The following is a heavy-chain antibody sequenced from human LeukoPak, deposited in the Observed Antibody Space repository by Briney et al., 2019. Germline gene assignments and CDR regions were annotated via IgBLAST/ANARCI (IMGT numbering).Heavy chain of an antibody. CDR1: GFTFDDYA. CDR2: ISWNSGSI. D-gene: IGHD2-2*01. J-gene: IGHJ4*02. CDR3: AKDIRPHLAIVVVPAALAGIDY. Sequence: SLRLSCAASGFTFDDYAMHWVRQAPGKGPEWVSGISWNSGSIGYADSVKGRFTISRDNAKNSLYLQMNSLRAEDTALYYCAKDIRPHLAIVVVPAALAGIDYWGQGTLVTVSS. V-gene: IGHV3-9*01.